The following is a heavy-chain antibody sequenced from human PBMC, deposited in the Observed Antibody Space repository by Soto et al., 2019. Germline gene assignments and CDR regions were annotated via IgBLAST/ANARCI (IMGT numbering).Heavy chain of an antibody. J-gene: IGHJ4*02. V-gene: IGHV4-34*01. CDR1: GGSFSGYY. CDR2: INHSGST. CDR3: ARGWGRIFDY. D-gene: IGHD7-27*01. Sequence: QVQLQQWGAGLLKPSETLSLTCAVYGGSFSGYYWNWIRQPPGKGLEWVGEINHSGSTNYNPSLKSRVTISVDTSKTQFSLTLSSVTAADTAVYYSARGWGRIFDYWGQGPGVTVPS.